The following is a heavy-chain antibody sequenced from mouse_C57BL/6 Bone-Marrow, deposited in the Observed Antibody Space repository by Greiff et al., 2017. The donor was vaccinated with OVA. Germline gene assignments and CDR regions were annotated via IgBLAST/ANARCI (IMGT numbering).Heavy chain of an antibody. D-gene: IGHD1-1*01. Sequence: VQLQQSGPELVKPGASVKMSCKASGYTFTDYNMHWVKQSHGKSLEWIGYINPNNGGTSYNQKFKGKATLTVNKSSSTAYMELRSLTSEDSAVYYCARSRITTVNAMGYWGQGTSVTVSS. J-gene: IGHJ4*01. CDR1: GYTFTDYN. CDR3: ARSRITTVNAMGY. V-gene: IGHV1-22*01. CDR2: INPNNGGT.